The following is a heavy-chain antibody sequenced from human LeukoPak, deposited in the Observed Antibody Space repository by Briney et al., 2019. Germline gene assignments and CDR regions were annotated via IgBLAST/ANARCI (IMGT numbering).Heavy chain of an antibody. CDR3: ARDLELREVFDY. V-gene: IGHV3-21*01. D-gene: IGHD1-7*01. CDR1: GFTFSSYS. Sequence: PGGSLRLSCAASGFTFSSYSMNWVRQAPGKGLEWVSSISSSSSYIYYADSVKGRFTISRDNAKNSLYLQMNSLRAEDTAVYYCARDLELREVFDYWGQGTLVTVSS. CDR2: ISSSSSYI. J-gene: IGHJ4*02.